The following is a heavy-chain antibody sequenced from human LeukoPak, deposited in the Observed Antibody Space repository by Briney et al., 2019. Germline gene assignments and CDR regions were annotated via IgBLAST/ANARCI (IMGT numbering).Heavy chain of an antibody. CDR3: ARYGGNAYFDY. D-gene: IGHD4-23*01. V-gene: IGHV4-30-4*01. Sequence: SETLSLTSTVSGGSISSGDHYWSWIRQPPGKGLEWIGYIYYSGSTYYNPSLKSRVTISVDTSKNQFSLKLSSVTAADTAVYYCARYGGNAYFDYWGQGTLVTVSS. CDR1: GGSISSGDHY. J-gene: IGHJ4*02. CDR2: IYYSGST.